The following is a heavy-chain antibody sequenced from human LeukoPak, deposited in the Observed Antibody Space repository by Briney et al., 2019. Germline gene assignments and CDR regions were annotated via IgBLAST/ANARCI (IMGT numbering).Heavy chain of an antibody. V-gene: IGHV4-4*02. D-gene: IGHD3-3*01. Sequence: SETLSLTCAVSGGSTSSSNWWSWVRQPPGKGLEWIGEIYHSGSTNYNPSLKSRVTMSVDTSKNQFSLKLSSVTAADTAVYYCARGRFPLDYWGQGTLVTVSS. CDR1: GGSTSSSNW. CDR3: ARGRFPLDY. CDR2: IYHSGST. J-gene: IGHJ4*02.